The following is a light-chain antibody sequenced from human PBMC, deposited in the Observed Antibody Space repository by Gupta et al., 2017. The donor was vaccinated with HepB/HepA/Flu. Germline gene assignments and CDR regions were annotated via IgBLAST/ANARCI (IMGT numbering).Light chain of an antibody. CDR1: KLGDKY. J-gene: IGLJ2*01. V-gene: IGLV3-1*01. CDR3: QAWDSSTAV. CDR2: QDS. Sequence: YELTQPPSVSVSPGQTASITCSGDKLGDKYACWYQQKPGQSPVLVIYQDSKRPSGIPERFSGSNSGNTATLTISGTQAMDEADYYCQAWDSSTAVFGGGTKLTVL.